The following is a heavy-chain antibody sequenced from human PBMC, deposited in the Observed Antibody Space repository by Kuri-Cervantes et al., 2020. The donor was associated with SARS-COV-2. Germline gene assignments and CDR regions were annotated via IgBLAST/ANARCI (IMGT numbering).Heavy chain of an antibody. CDR3: ASSRDDYGGNHDY. V-gene: IGHV1-8*02. D-gene: IGHD4-23*01. J-gene: IGHJ4*02. Sequence: ASVKVSCKASGYTFTSYDINWVRQATGQGLEWMGWMNPNSGNTGYAQKFQGRVTMTRNTSVSTAYMELSSLRSEDTAVYYCASSRDDYGGNHDYWGQGTLVTVSS. CDR2: MNPNSGNT. CDR1: GYTFTSYD.